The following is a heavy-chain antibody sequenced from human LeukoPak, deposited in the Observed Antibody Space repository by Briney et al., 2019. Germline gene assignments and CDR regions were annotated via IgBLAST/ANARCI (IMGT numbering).Heavy chain of an antibody. CDR3: ASSGYSYGY. Sequence: PSETLSLTCAVYGGSFSGCYWSWIRQPPGKGLEWIGEINHSGSTNYNPSLKSRVTISVDTSKNQFSLKLSSVTAADTAVYYCASSGYSYGYWGQGTLVTVSS. CDR2: INHSGST. CDR1: GGSFSGCY. J-gene: IGHJ4*02. D-gene: IGHD5-18*01. V-gene: IGHV4-34*01.